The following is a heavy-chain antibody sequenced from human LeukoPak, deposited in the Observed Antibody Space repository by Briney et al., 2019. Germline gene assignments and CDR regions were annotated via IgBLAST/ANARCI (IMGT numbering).Heavy chain of an antibody. V-gene: IGHV3-23*01. J-gene: IGHJ3*02. CDR2: ISGGGETT. CDR3: AKGSSGWYNGAFDI. CDR1: GFTFNNYA. Sequence: PGGSLRLSCAASGFTFNNYAMNWVRQAPGKGLEWVSSISGGGETTYYADSAKGRLTISRDNSQNTLYLQMNSLRAEDTAVYYCAKGSSGWYNGAFDIWGQGTMVTVSS. D-gene: IGHD6-19*01.